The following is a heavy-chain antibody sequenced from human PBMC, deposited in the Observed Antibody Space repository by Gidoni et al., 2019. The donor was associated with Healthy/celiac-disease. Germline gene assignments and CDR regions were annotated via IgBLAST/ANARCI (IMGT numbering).Heavy chain of an antibody. CDR3: ARDSTLWSGYDFDY. J-gene: IGHJ4*02. D-gene: IGHD3-3*01. CDR1: GFPFSSYA. CDR2: ISYDGSNK. Sequence: VQLVESGGGVVQPGRSLRLSCAASGFPFSSYAMHWVRQAPGKGLEWVAVISYDGSNKYYADSVKGRFTISRDNSKNTLYLQMNSLRAEDTAVYYCARDSTLWSGYDFDYWGQGTLVTVSS. V-gene: IGHV3-30*04.